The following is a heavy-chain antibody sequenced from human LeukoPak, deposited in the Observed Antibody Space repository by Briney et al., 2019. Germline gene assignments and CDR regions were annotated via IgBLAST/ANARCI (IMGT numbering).Heavy chain of an antibody. D-gene: IGHD4/OR15-4a*01. V-gene: IGHV3-9*01. CDR1: GFTIDNYA. CDR3: AKDECGEYGTIDY. J-gene: IGHJ4*02. CDR2: ISLNSGKT. Sequence: PGGSLRLSCAASGFTIDNYAMHWVRQVPGKGLEWVSGISLNSGKTAYADSVKGRFTVSRDNAKNSLYLQMNSLRAEDTALYYCAKDECGEYGTIDYWGQGTLVTISS.